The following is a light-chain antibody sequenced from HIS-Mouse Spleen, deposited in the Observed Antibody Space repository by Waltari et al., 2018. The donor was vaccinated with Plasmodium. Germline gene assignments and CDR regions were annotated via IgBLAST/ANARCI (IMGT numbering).Light chain of an antibody. V-gene: IGLV3-10*01. J-gene: IGLJ3*02. CDR3: YSTDSSGNHRV. Sequence: SYELTQPPSVSVSPGQTARITCPGDAFPRKYAYWYQQKSGPAPVLVIYEDSKRPPGIPERFSGSSSGTMATLTISGAQVEDEADYYCYSTDSSGNHRVFGGGTKLTVL. CDR2: EDS. CDR1: AFPRKY.